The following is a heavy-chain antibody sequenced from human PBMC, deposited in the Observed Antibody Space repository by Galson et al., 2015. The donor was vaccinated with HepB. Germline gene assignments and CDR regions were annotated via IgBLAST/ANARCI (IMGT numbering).Heavy chain of an antibody. V-gene: IGHV1-69*06. D-gene: IGHD3-22*01. CDR2: IIPTFDTP. CDR3: ARDRTLYYDTSGYSGAFDI. CDR1: GGSFNTYA. Sequence: SVKVSCKASGGSFNTYAINWLRQAPGQGLEWMGGIIPTFDTPIYAQTFQDRVTISADKSTSTAYMALSSLTSEDTALYYCARDRTLYYDTSGYSGAFDIWGQGTMVTVSS. J-gene: IGHJ3*02.